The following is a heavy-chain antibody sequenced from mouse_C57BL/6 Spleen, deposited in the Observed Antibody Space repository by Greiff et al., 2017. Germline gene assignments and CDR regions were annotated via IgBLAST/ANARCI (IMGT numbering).Heavy chain of an antibody. CDR1: GYTFTGYW. CDR2: ILPGSGST. Sequence: QVQLQQSGAELMKPGASVQLSCKATGYTFTGYWIEWVKQRPGHGLEWIGEILPGSGSTNYHEKFKGKATFTADTSSNTAYMQLSSLTTEDYAIYYCARRRNYYGAMDYWGQGTSVTVSA. D-gene: IGHD1-1*01. V-gene: IGHV1-9*01. CDR3: ARRRNYYGAMDY. J-gene: IGHJ4*01.